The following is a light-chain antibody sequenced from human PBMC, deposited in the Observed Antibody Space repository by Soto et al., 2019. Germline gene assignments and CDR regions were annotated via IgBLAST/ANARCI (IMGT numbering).Light chain of an antibody. CDR1: SSDVGTYNY. J-gene: IGLJ1*01. CDR3: SSYAGNNNLYV. CDR2: EVN. V-gene: IGLV2-8*01. Sequence: QSALTQPPSASGSPGQSVTISRTGTSSDVGTYNYVSWYQQHPGKAPKLMIYEVNKRPAGVPDRFSGSKSGIMASLTVSGLQAEDEADYYCSSYAGNNNLYVFGTGTKVTVL.